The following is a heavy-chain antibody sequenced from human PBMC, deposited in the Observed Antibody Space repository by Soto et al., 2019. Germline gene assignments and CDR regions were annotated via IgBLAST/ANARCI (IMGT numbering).Heavy chain of an antibody. V-gene: IGHV1-46*03. CDR1: GYTFTSYY. CDR3: TIPYSGTQAFDV. D-gene: IGHD1-26*01. CDR2: SNPGGGST. Sequence: QVQLVQSGAEVKKPGASVKVSCKASGYTFTSYYIHWVRQAPGQGLEWMGISNPGGGSTDYAQKFQGRVTMTRDTSTSTGYMELSSLRSEDTAVFYCTIPYSGTQAFDVWGQETMVTVSS. J-gene: IGHJ3*01.